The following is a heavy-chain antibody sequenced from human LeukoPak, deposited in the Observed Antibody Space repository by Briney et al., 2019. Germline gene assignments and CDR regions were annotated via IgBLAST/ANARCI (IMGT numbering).Heavy chain of an antibody. D-gene: IGHD1-1*01. V-gene: IGHV4-59*08. J-gene: IGHJ4*02. CDR2: ISYSGST. CDR3: ARHGTFPQFGY. CDR1: GGSISFYH. Sequence: KPSETLSLTCTVSGGSISFYHWSWIRQPPGKGLEWIGYISYSGSTNYNPSLKSRVTISLDTSKNQFSLRLSSVTAADTAVYYCARHGTFPQFGYWGQGTLVTVSS.